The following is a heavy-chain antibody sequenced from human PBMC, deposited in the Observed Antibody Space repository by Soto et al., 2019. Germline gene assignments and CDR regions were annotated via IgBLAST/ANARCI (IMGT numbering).Heavy chain of an antibody. D-gene: IGHD3-3*01. Sequence: PGGSLRLSCAASGFTFSSYGMHWVRQAPGKGLEWVAVIWYDGSNKYYADSVKGRFTISRDNSKNTLYLQMNSLRAEDTAVYYCASDYDFWSGYQAVGFDYWGQGTLVTVSS. CDR1: GFTFSSYG. CDR2: IWYDGSNK. V-gene: IGHV3-33*01. J-gene: IGHJ4*02. CDR3: ASDYDFWSGYQAVGFDY.